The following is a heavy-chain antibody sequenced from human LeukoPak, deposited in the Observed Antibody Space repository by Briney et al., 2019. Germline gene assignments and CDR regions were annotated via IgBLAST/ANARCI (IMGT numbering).Heavy chain of an antibody. CDR2: ISYDGSNK. CDR3: AKGPYSSSWYLGY. J-gene: IGHJ4*02. V-gene: IGHV3-30*18. Sequence: GGSLRLSCAASGFTFSSYGMHWVRQAPGKGLEWVAVISYDGSNKYYADSVKGRFTISRDNSKNTLYLQMNSLRAKDTAVYYCAKGPYSSSWYLGYWGQGTLVTVSS. D-gene: IGHD6-13*01. CDR1: GFTFSSYG.